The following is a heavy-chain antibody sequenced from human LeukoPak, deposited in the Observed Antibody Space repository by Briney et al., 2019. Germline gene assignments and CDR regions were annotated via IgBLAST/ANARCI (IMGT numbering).Heavy chain of an antibody. V-gene: IGHV3-21*01. D-gene: IGHD3-16*01. CDR2: ISPDSNYK. CDR3: ARDRRGIAFDY. J-gene: IGHJ4*02. Sequence: GESLRLSCAASGFTFSTYSMNWLRLAPGKGLEWVSSISPDSNYKYYVDSVKGRFTISRDNAKSSLYLQMNSLRAEDTAVYYCARDRRGIAFDYWGQGTLVTVSS. CDR1: GFTFSTYS.